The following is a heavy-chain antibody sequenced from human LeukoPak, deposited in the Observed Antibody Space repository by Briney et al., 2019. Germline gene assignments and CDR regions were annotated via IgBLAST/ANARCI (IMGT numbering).Heavy chain of an antibody. V-gene: IGHV1-69*05. Sequence: ASVKVSCKASGGTFISYAISWVRQAPGQGLEWMGGIIPIFGTANYAQKFQGRVTITTDESTSTAYMELSSLRSEDTAVYYCARDADPYYYYDSSGYYQNWFDPWGQGTLVTVSS. J-gene: IGHJ5*02. D-gene: IGHD3-22*01. CDR3: ARDADPYYYYDSSGYYQNWFDP. CDR2: IIPIFGTA. CDR1: GGTFISYA.